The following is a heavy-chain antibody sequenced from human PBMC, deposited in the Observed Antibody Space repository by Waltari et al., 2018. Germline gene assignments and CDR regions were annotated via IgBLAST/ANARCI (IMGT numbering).Heavy chain of an antibody. V-gene: IGHV3-7*01. CDR2: IKQDGSEK. CDR1: GFTFSSSW. J-gene: IGHJ4*02. CDR3: ATEPYSSSYYFDY. Sequence: EVQLVESGGGLVQPGGSLRLSCAASGFTFSSSWMSSVRQAPGKGLEWVANIKQDGSEKYYVDSVKGRFTISRDNAKNSRYLQMNSLRAEDTAVYYCATEPYSSSYYFDYGGQGTLVTVSS. D-gene: IGHD6-6*01.